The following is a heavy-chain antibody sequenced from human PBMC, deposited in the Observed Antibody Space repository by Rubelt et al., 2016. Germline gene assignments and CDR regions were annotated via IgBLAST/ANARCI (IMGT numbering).Heavy chain of an antibody. CDR3: ARDLSSFPWNYGTLQH. J-gene: IGHJ1*01. CDR2: INAGNGNT. Sequence: QVQLVQSGAEVKKPGASVKVSCKASGYTFTSYAMHWVRQAPGQRLEWMGWINAGNGNTKYSQKFQGRVTSTRDTSASTAYMELSSLRSEDTAVYYCARDLSSFPWNYGTLQHWGQGTLVTVSS. V-gene: IGHV1-3*01. D-gene: IGHD1-7*01. CDR1: GYTFTSYA.